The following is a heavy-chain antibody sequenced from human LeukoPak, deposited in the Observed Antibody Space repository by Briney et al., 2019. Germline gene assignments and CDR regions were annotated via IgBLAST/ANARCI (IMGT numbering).Heavy chain of an antibody. V-gene: IGHV3-53*01. CDR1: GFTVSSNY. CDR2: IYSGGTP. Sequence: GGTLRLSCAASGFTVSSNYMSWVRQAPGMGLEWVSVIYSGGTPYYADSVKGRFTISRDNSKNTLHLQMNSLRAEDTAVYYCARGARVYGSGSYFDYWGQGTLVTVSS. CDR3: ARGARVYGSGSYFDY. J-gene: IGHJ4*02. D-gene: IGHD3-10*01.